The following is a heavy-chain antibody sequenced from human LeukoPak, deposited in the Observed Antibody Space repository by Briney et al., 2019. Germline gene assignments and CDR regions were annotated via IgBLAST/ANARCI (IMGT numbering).Heavy chain of an antibody. CDR1: IFTFSDYY. D-gene: IGHD2-2*01. CDR3: ERLVGDIVLVQAAMLDY. J-gene: IGHJ4*02. V-gene: IGHV3-11*01. CDR2: LRSCCNTI. Sequence: AGGSLRLSCAASIFTFSDYYMRGLPHAPGRGLVGVSYLRSCCNTIFYADSVKGRFTTSRDNAKTSLYLQMNSLRAEDTAVYYCERLVGDIVLVQAAMLDYWGQGTLVTVSS.